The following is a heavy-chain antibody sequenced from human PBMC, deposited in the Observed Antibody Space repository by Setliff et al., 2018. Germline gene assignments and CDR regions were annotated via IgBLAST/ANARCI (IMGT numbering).Heavy chain of an antibody. CDR3: AKASLAYSFGYYFDS. Sequence: GGSLRLSCAASGFTFSSYALHWVRQAPGKGLEWVTLISYEGIDKYYADSVKGRFTVSRDNSKNTLYLQMNSLSTDDTALYYCAKASLAYSFGYYFDSWGQGALVTVSS. CDR1: GFTFSSYA. D-gene: IGHD5-18*01. CDR2: ISYEGIDK. J-gene: IGHJ4*01. V-gene: IGHV3-30*04.